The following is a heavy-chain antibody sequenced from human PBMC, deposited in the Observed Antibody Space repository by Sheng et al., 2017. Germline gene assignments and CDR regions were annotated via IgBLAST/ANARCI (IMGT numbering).Heavy chain of an antibody. V-gene: IGHV3-48*03. Sequence: EVQLVESGGGLVQPGGSLRLSCAASGFTFSSYEMNWVRQAPGKGLEWVSYISSSGSTIYYADSVKGRFTISRDNAKNSLYLQMNSLRAEDTAVYYCARVRQQWLAKGYFDYWGQGTLVTVSS. CDR3: ARVRQQWLAKGYFDY. CDR2: ISSSGSTI. D-gene: IGHD6-19*01. CDR1: GFTFSSYE. J-gene: IGHJ4*02.